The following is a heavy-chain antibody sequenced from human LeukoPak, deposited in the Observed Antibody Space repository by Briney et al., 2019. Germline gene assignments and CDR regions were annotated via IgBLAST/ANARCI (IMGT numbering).Heavy chain of an antibody. CDR1: GGSIRSYY. Sequence: SETLSLTCTVSGGSIRSYYWSWIRQPPGKGLEWIGNIYYSGSSNYNPSLKSRVTISVDTSKNQFSLKLSSVTAADTALYYCARLGGKVATMAFDYWGQGTLITVSS. V-gene: IGHV4-59*01. CDR3: ARLGGKVATMAFDY. D-gene: IGHD5-12*01. CDR2: IYYSGSS. J-gene: IGHJ4*02.